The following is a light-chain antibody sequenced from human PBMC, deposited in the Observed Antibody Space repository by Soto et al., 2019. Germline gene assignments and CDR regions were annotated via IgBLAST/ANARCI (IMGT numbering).Light chain of an antibody. Sequence: EIVMTQSPATLSVSPGERATVSCRASQTISGNLAWYQQRPGQAPRLLIYGASTRATGIPARFSGSGSGADFTLTISSLEPEDFAVYYCQQRSNWPRTFGQGTKVDIK. CDR1: QTISGN. CDR3: QQRSNWPRT. CDR2: GAS. V-gene: IGKV3-15*01. J-gene: IGKJ1*01.